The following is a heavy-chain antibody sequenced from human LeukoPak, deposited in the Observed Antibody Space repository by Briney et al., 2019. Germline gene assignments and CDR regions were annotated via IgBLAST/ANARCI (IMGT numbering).Heavy chain of an antibody. V-gene: IGHV4-4*02. CDR1: GGSISSSNW. CDR2: IYHSGST. Sequence: SETLSLTCAVSGGSISSSNWWSWVRQPPGKGLEWIGEIYHSGSTNYNPSLKSRVTISVDKSKNQFSLKLSSVTAADTAVYYCARGRGLRYDFWSGLDSYYYYYMDVWGKGTTVTVSS. J-gene: IGHJ6*03. CDR3: ARGRGLRYDFWSGLDSYYYYYMDV. D-gene: IGHD3-3*01.